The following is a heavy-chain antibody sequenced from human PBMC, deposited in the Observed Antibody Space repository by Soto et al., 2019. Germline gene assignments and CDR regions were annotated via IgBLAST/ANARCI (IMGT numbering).Heavy chain of an antibody. J-gene: IGHJ4*02. CDR3: ARNAQRVRFNSDLFDY. Sequence: QVQLVQSGAEVKKPGSSVKVSCKASGGTFSSYAISWVRQAPGQGLEWMGGLIPIFGTANYAQKFPGRVTITADDSTSTADMELSSLRSEDTAVYYGARNAQRVRFNSDLFDYWGQGTLVTVSS. CDR1: GGTFSSYA. CDR2: LIPIFGTA. D-gene: IGHD6-13*01. V-gene: IGHV1-69*01.